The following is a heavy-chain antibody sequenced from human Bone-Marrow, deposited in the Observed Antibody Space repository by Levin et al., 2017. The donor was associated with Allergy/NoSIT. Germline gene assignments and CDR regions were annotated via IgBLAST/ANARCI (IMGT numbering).Heavy chain of an antibody. CDR2: ISYDGTHK. V-gene: IGHV3-30*04. D-gene: IGHD2-21*02. Sequence: GGSLRLSCVVSGITFRSYAMHWVRQTPGKGLEWVAGISYDGTHKDYADSVKGRFTFSRDNSKNTLDLQMNSLRTEDTAVDVCASGGWWSNHGDTLDYWGQGTLVTVSS. CDR3: ASGGWWSNHGDTLDY. CDR1: GITFRSYA. J-gene: IGHJ4*02.